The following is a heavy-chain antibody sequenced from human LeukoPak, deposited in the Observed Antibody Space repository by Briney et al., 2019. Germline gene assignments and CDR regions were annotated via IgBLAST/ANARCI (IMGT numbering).Heavy chain of an antibody. V-gene: IGHV1-18*01. CDR1: GYIFTNYG. CDR3: AYGYCSGGSCYSFDY. J-gene: IGHJ4*02. Sequence: ASVKVSCKASGYIFTNYGISWVRQAPGQGLEWMGWISPNNGNINYAQKLQGRVTMTTDTSTSTAYMELRSLRSDDTAVYYCAYGYCSGGSCYSFDYWGQGTLVTVSS. CDR2: ISPNNGNI. D-gene: IGHD2-15*01.